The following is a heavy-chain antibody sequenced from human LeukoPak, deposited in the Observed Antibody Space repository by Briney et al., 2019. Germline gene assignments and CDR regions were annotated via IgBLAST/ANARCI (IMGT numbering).Heavy chain of an antibody. CDR3: AELGITMIRGV. D-gene: IGHD3-22*01. V-gene: IGHV3-48*03. J-gene: IGHJ6*04. CDR1: GFTLSSYE. CDR2: ISSSSSTI. Sequence: GGSLRLSCAASGFTLSSYEMNWVREAPGKGLEWVSYISSSSSTIYYADSVKGRFTISRDNAKNSLYLQMNSLRAEDTAVYYCAELGITMIRGVWGKGTTVTISS.